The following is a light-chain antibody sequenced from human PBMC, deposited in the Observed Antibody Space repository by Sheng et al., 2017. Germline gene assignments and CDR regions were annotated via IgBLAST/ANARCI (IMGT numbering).Light chain of an antibody. CDR2: EGS. CDR3: CSYAGSRWV. CDR1: SSDVGSYNV. V-gene: IGLV2-23*01. Sequence: QSALTQPASVSGSPGQSITISCTGTSSDVGSYNVVSWYQHHPGKAPKLMIYEGSKRPSGVSNRFSGSKSGNTASLTISGLQAEDEADYYCCSYAGSRWVFGGGTKLTVL. J-gene: IGLJ3*02.